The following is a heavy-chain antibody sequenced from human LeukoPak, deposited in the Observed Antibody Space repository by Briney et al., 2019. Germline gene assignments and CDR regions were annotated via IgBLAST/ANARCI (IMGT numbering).Heavy chain of an antibody. Sequence: SETLSLTCTVSGGSVSSGSYYWSWIRQPPGKGLEWIGYTYYSGSTNYNPSLKSRVTISVDTSKNQFSLKLSSVTAADTAVYYCARAPYYYGSGAFDIWGQGTMVTVSS. V-gene: IGHV4-61*01. CDR1: GGSVSSGSYY. CDR2: TYYSGST. J-gene: IGHJ3*02. D-gene: IGHD3-10*01. CDR3: ARAPYYYGSGAFDI.